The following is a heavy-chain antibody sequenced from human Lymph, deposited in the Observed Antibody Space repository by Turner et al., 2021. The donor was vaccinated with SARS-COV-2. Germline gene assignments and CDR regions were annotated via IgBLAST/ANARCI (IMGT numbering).Heavy chain of an antibody. CDR1: GFTFDVYA. D-gene: IGHD1-26*01. V-gene: IGHV3-9*01. Sequence: EVQLVESGGGLVQPGRSLRLSCAASGFTFDVYAMHWVRQAQGKGLEWVSGINWSGGSSAYADSVKGRFTISRANPKNSLYLQMNSLRAEDTAFYYCAKDLAGTYYSSFDYWGQGTLVTVSS. CDR3: AKDLAGTYYSSFDY. CDR2: INWSGGSS. J-gene: IGHJ4*02.